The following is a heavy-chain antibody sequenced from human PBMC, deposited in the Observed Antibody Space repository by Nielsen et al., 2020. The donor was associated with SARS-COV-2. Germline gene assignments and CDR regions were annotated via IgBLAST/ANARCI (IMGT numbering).Heavy chain of an antibody. CDR2: MFYIGTA. J-gene: IGHJ4*02. CDR1: GVPVTSGSYF. Sequence: SETLSLTCTVSGVPVTSGSYFWSWIRQAPGKRLEWIGYMFYIGTANYNPSFQSRVTMSMDTSKNQFSLRLNSVTAADTAVYYCARVTYHPWGAPDYWGQGTLVTVSS. V-gene: IGHV4-61*01. D-gene: IGHD2-21*01. CDR3: ARVTYHPWGAPDY.